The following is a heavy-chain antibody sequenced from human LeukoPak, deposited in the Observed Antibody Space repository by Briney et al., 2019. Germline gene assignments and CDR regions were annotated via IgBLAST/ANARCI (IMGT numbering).Heavy chain of an antibody. CDR2: ISAYNGNT. V-gene: IGHV1-18*01. J-gene: IGHJ5*02. D-gene: IGHD3-22*01. Sequence: GASVKVSCKASGYTFTSYGISWVRQAPGQGLEWMGWISAYNGNTNYAQKLQGRVTMTTDTSTSTAYMELRSLRSDDTAVYYCARVDIYYDNSGYYSSWFDPWGQGTLVTVSS. CDR3: ARVDIYYDNSGYYSSWFDP. CDR1: GYTFTSYG.